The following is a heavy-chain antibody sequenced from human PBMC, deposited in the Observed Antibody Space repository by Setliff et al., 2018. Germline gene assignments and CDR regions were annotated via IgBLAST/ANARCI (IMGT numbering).Heavy chain of an antibody. J-gene: IGHJ4*02. D-gene: IGHD4-4*01. CDR1: GFSLKTTGVG. Sequence: SGPTLVNPTQTLTLTCTFSGFSLKTTGVGVGWIRQPPGKAPECLGIIYWDDDKRYSPSLKGRVTISKDTSKNQVVLTMTNMDPVDTATYFCAHTSGGGNSACFDYWGQGVLVTVSS. CDR2: IYWDDDK. CDR3: AHTSGGGNSACFDY. V-gene: IGHV2-5*02.